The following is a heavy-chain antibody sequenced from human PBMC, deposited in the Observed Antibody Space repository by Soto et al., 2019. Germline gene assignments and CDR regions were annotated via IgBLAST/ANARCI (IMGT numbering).Heavy chain of an antibody. V-gene: IGHV4-30-4*01. CDR2: IHYSGSV. CDR1: GGSISSDHYH. Sequence: QVQLQESGPGLVRPSQTLSLTCTVSGGSISSDHYHWTWIRQTPAKGLEWIGYIHYSGSVYYNPSLTSRVTMSVDTSKNLFSLKLSSVTVADTAVYFCVREDDGGDRDYYGLDVWGQGTTVTVSS. CDR3: VREDDGGDRDYYGLDV. D-gene: IGHD4-17*01. J-gene: IGHJ6*02.